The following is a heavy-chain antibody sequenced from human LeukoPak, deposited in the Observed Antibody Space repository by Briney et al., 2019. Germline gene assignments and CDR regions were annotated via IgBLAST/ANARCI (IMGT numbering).Heavy chain of an antibody. CDR1: GYTFTGYY. Sequence: ASVKVSCKASGYTFTGYYMHWVRQAPGQGLEWMGWINPNSGGTNYAQKFQGRVTMTRDTSISTAYMELSRLRSDDTAVYYCATEPYYYDSSGYRGAWDYWGQGTLVTVSS. J-gene: IGHJ4*02. V-gene: IGHV1-2*02. CDR3: ATEPYYYDSSGYRGAWDY. D-gene: IGHD3-22*01. CDR2: INPNSGGT.